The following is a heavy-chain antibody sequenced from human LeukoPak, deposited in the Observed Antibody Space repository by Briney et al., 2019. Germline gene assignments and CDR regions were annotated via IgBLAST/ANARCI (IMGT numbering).Heavy chain of an antibody. CDR1: GFTFSSYS. D-gene: IGHD3-22*01. V-gene: IGHV3-48*02. CDR2: ISSSSSTI. CDR3: ARVRVYYHNSSGYPRGYYFNY. J-gene: IGHJ4*02. Sequence: GGSLRLSCAASGFTFSSYSMNWVRQAPGKGLEWVSYISSSSSTIYYADSVKGRFTISRDNAKNSLYLQMNSLRDEDTAVYYWARVRVYYHNSSGYPRGYYFNYGGRGPLVTVSP.